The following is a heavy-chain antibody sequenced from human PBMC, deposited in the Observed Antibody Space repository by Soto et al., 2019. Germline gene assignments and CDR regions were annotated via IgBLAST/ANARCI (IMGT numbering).Heavy chain of an antibody. J-gene: IGHJ6*03. CDR1: GYTFTSYG. V-gene: IGHV1-18*01. Sequence: QVQLVQSGAEVKKPGASVKVSCKASGYTFTSYGISWVRQAPGQGLEWMGWISAYNGNTNYAQKLQGRVTMNTDTATSTAYMELRSLRSDDTAVYYCARGVPRLRYFDWSYYMDVWGKGTTVTVSS. CDR3: ARGVPRLRYFDWSYYMDV. CDR2: ISAYNGNT. D-gene: IGHD3-9*01.